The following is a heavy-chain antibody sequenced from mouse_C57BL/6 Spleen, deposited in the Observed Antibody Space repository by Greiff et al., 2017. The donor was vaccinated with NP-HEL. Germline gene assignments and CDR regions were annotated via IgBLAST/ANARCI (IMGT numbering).Heavy chain of an antibody. CDR1: GFTFSSYG. CDR2: ISSGGSYT. CDR3: ARQSPYYGSSYGYFDV. J-gene: IGHJ1*03. Sequence: EVKLVESGGDLVKPGGSLKLSCAASGFTFSSYGMSWVRQTPDKRLEWVATISSGGSYTYYPDSVKGRFTISRDNAKNTLYLQMSSLKSEDTAMYYCARQSPYYGSSYGYFDVWGTGTTVTVSS. D-gene: IGHD1-1*01. V-gene: IGHV5-6*01.